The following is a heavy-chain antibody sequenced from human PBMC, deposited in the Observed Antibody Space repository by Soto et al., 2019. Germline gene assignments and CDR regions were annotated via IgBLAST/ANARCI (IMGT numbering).Heavy chain of an antibody. V-gene: IGHV4-34*01. J-gene: IGHJ6*02. CDR3: ARFFRLERHKPYYYGMDV. D-gene: IGHD1-1*01. CDR2: INHSGST. CDR1: GGSFIGYY. Sequence: PSETLSLTCAFYGGSFIGYYWSWIRQPPGKGLEWIGEINHSGSTNYNPSLKSRVTISVDTSKNQFSLKLSSVTAADTAVYYCARFFRLERHKPYYYGMDVWGQGTTVTVSS.